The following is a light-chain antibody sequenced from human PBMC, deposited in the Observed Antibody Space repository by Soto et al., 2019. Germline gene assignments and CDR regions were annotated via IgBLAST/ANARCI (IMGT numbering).Light chain of an antibody. CDR3: QQVNTYPIS. Sequence: DIQLTQSPSFLSASVGDRVIITCRASQDIDNSLAWYQQKPGRAPKILIFTASTLQSGVPSRFSGSGSGTEYTLTITSLQPEDFATYFCQQVNTYPISFGQGTRLEIK. CDR2: TAS. V-gene: IGKV1-9*01. CDR1: QDIDNS. J-gene: IGKJ5*01.